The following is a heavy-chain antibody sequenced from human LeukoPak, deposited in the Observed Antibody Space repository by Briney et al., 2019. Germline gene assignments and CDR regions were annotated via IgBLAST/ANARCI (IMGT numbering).Heavy chain of an antibody. CDR1: GFTFDDFG. CDR2: INWYGGSI. Sequence: GGSLRLSCVASGFTFDDFGIGWLPQASGKGRECGSGINWYGGSIDYADSVKGRFTISRDNAKNSVSLRVEHTALYHCVLTSGSGSYRGYLNYWGQGTLVPVSS. D-gene: IGHD3-10*01. CDR3: VLTSGSGSYRGYLNY. V-gene: IGHV3-20*01. J-gene: IGHJ4*02.